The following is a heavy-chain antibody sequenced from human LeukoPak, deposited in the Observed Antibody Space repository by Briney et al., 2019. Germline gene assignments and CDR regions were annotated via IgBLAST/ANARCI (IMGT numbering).Heavy chain of an antibody. J-gene: IGHJ4*02. CDR1: GYPFTGYY. CDR2: INPNSGGT. D-gene: IGHD3-9*01. CDR3: ARVLSDSTGYFYPY. V-gene: IGHV1-2*02. Sequence: ASVKVSCKASGYPFTGYYMHWVRQAPGQGLEWMGWINPNSGGTNFAQRFQGRVTLTWDTSLSTAYMGLSRLRSDDTALYYCARVLSDSTGYFYPYWGQGTLVTVSS.